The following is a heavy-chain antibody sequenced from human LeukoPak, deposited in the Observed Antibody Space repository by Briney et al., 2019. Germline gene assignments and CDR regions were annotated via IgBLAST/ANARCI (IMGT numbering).Heavy chain of an antibody. D-gene: IGHD1-26*01. CDR1: GFSFRDYP. V-gene: IGHV3-23*01. CDR3: AKDALSGRDFSDAFDI. CDR2: ISAGADVI. J-gene: IGHJ3*02. Sequence: PGGSLRLSCEAAGFSFRDYPMGWVRRASGKRLEWVSGISAGADVIFYADPVKGRFTISRDNSKNTLYLQMNSLRAEDSAEYYCAKDALSGRDFSDAFDIWGQGTMVTVSS.